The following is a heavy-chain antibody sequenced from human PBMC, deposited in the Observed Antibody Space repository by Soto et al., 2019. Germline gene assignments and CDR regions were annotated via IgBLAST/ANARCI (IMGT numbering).Heavy chain of an antibody. CDR2: INSDGSTT. V-gene: IGHV3-74*01. CDR3: ARLPGYSTGWTPFDF. CDR1: GFXFSNYC. Sequence: GGSLXLSCASSGFXFSNYCMHWVRQAPGKGLVWVSRINSDGSTTSHADSVKGRFTISRDNAKNTLYLQMNSLRAEDTAVYYCARLPGYSTGWTPFDFWGQGTQVTVSS. J-gene: IGHJ4*02. D-gene: IGHD6-19*01.